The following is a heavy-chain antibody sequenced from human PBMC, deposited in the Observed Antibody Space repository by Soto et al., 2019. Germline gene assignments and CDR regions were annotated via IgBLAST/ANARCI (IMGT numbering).Heavy chain of an antibody. CDR1: VGSISSYY. CDR2: IYISGST. Sequence: SETLSLTCTVSVGSISSYYWSWIRQPAGKGLEWIGRIYISGSTNYNPSLKSRVTMSVDTSKNQFSLKLSSVTAADTAVYYCAREGYYYGSGSYYTASMDVWGQGTTVTVSS. CDR3: AREGYYYGSGSYYTASMDV. J-gene: IGHJ6*02. V-gene: IGHV4-4*07. D-gene: IGHD3-10*01.